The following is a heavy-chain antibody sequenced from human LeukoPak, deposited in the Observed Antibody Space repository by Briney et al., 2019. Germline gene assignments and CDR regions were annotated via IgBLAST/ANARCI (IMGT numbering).Heavy chain of an antibody. J-gene: IGHJ4*02. CDR3: AKGGTNDMATSF. CDR2: IRYDGSNA. CDR1: GFTFSSYA. V-gene: IGHV3-30*02. D-gene: IGHD5-24*01. Sequence: GGSLRLSCAASGFTFSSYAMSWVRQAPGKGLEWVAFIRYDGSNAYYADSVKGRFTISRDNSKNTLCLQINSLRVEDTAVYYCAKGGTNDMATSFWGLGTLVTVSS.